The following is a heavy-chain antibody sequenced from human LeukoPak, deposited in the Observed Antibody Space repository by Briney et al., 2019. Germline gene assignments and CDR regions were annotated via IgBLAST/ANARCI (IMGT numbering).Heavy chain of an antibody. V-gene: IGHV1-46*01. Sequence: ASVKVSCKASGYTFASYFMHWVRQAPGQGLEWMGKINPNGGSTSYAEKFQCRVTMTRDMSTSTVYMELSSLRSEDTAVYYCARGPHYYDSSGWSDPWGQGTLVTVSS. CDR1: GYTFASYF. D-gene: IGHD3-22*01. CDR3: ARGPHYYDSSGWSDP. J-gene: IGHJ5*02. CDR2: INPNGGST.